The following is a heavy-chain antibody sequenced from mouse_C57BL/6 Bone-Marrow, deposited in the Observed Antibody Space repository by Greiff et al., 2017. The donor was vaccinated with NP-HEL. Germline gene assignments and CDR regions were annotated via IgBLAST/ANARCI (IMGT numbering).Heavy chain of an antibody. D-gene: IGHD1-1*01. CDR2: IDPNSGGT. V-gene: IGHV1-72*01. Sequence: VQLQQPGAELVKPGASVKLSCKASGYTFTSYWMHWVKQRPGRGLEWIGRIDPNSGGTKYNEKFKSKATLTVDKPSSTAYMQLSSLTSEDSAVYYCAGYYYGSSPYYYAMDYWGQGTSVTVSS. CDR3: AGYYYGSSPYYYAMDY. CDR1: GYTFTSYW. J-gene: IGHJ4*01.